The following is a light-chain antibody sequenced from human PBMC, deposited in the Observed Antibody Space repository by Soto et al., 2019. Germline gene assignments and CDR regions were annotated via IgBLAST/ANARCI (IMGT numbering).Light chain of an antibody. J-gene: IGKJ4*01. CDR2: YAS. Sequence: EIVLTQSPATLSLSPGERATLSCRASQSVYDYLAWYQQQPGHAPRLVIYYASNRASGIPARFSGSGSGTDFTLTISGLEPDDFAMYYCQQRGNWPLTFGGGTKVEI. CDR1: QSVYDY. CDR3: QQRGNWPLT. V-gene: IGKV3-11*01.